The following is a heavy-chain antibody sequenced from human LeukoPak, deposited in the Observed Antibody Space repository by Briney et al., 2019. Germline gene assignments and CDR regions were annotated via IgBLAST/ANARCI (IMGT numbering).Heavy chain of an antibody. J-gene: IGHJ4*02. CDR3: ARDNRGWYLDY. V-gene: IGHV4-59*02. D-gene: IGHD6-19*01. CDR2: IYYTGT. Sequence: PSETLSLTCTVSGGSVTDYYWSWIRQSPGKGLEWIGYIYYTGTSYNPSLKSRVTISADTSKNQFSLKLISVTAADTAVYYCARDNRGWYLDYWGQGTLVTVSS. CDR1: GGSVTDYY.